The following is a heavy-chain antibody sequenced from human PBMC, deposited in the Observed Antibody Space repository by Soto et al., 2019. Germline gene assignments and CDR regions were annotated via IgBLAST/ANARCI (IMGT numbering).Heavy chain of an antibody. V-gene: IGHV3-33*01. Sequence: QVQLVESGGGVVQPGRSLRLSCAASGFTFSSYGMHWVRQAPGKGLEWVAVIWYDGSNKYYADSMKGRFTISRDNSKNTLYLQMNSLRAEDTAVYYCARGRTYDSSGYVFDYWGQGTLVTVSS. CDR2: IWYDGSNK. CDR1: GFTFSSYG. D-gene: IGHD3-22*01. CDR3: ARGRTYDSSGYVFDY. J-gene: IGHJ4*02.